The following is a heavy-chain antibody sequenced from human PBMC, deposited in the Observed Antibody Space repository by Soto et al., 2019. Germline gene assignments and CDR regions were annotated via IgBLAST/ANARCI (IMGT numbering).Heavy chain of an antibody. Sequence: QLQLQESGSGLVKPSQTLSLTCAVSGGSISSGGYSWICIRQPPGKGLERIGYIDHSGSTYYNPSLKSRVSISVDRSKNQFSLKLSSVTDADTAVYYCARVGYDFWSGYLPVRYFDYWGQGTLVTVSS. CDR3: ARVGYDFWSGYLPVRYFDY. CDR1: GGSISSGGYS. V-gene: IGHV4-30-2*01. D-gene: IGHD3-3*01. CDR2: IDHSGST. J-gene: IGHJ4*02.